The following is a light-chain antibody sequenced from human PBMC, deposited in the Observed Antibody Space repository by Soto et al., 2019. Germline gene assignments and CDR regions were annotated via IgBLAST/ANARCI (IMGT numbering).Light chain of an antibody. Sequence: QSVLTQPASVSGSPGQSITISCSGTSSDVGGDKYVSWYQQHPGKAPKLMIYDVSYRPSGVSNRFSGSKSGNTASLTISGLQAEDEADYYCSSYTSSSTDVFGTGTKLTVL. CDR2: DVS. V-gene: IGLV2-14*01. CDR1: SSDVGGDKY. J-gene: IGLJ1*01. CDR3: SSYTSSSTDV.